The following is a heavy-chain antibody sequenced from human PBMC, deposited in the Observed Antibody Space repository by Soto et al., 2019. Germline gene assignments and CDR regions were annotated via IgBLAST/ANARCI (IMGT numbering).Heavy chain of an antibody. CDR1: GGTFSSYA. D-gene: IGHD5-18*01. Sequence: QVQLVQSGAEVKKPGSSVKVSCKASGGTFSSYAISWVRQAPGQGLEWMGGIIPIFGTANYAQKFQGRVTITADESTSTAYMELSSLRSEDTAVYYCARSYLPGYGGYSYGPFDYWGQGTLVTVSS. J-gene: IGHJ4*02. CDR3: ARSYLPGYGGYSYGPFDY. V-gene: IGHV1-69*01. CDR2: IIPIFGTA.